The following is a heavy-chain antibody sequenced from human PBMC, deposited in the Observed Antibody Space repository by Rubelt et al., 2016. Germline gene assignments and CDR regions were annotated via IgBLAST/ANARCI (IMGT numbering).Heavy chain of an antibody. CDR2: INTNTGNP. Sequence: QVQLVQSGSELKKPGASAKVSCKASGYTFTSSAMNWVRQAPGQGLEWMGWINTNTGNPTYAQDCTGRLVFSLDASVSTAYLQISSLKAEDTAVYYCARVIAAAGRDGNYFDYWGQGTLVTVSS. D-gene: IGHD6-13*01. CDR3: ARVIAAAGRDGNYFDY. J-gene: IGHJ4*02. V-gene: IGHV7-4-1*02. CDR1: GYTFTSSA.